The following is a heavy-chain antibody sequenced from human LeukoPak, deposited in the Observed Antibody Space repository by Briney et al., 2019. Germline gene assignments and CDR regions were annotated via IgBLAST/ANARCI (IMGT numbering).Heavy chain of an antibody. V-gene: IGHV4-59*01. CDR2: IYYSGST. Sequence: SETLSLTCTVSGGSISSYYWSWIRQPPGKGLEWIGHIYYSGSTNYNPSLKSRVTISVDTSKNQFSLKLSSVTAADTAVYYCARGDVVVPGDYWGQGTLVTVSS. CDR1: GGSISSYY. CDR3: ARGDVVVPGDY. J-gene: IGHJ4*02. D-gene: IGHD2-2*01.